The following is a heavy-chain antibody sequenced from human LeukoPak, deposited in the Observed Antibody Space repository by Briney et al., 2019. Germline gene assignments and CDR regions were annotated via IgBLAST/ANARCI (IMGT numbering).Heavy chain of an antibody. J-gene: IGHJ6*03. V-gene: IGHV3-30*02. CDR2: IRYDGSNE. CDR3: AKAYDFWSGYPPYYYYMDV. CDR1: GFTFSSYG. D-gene: IGHD3-3*01. Sequence: PGGSLRLSCAASGFTFSSYGMHWVRQAPGKGLEWVAFIRYDGSNEYYADSVRGRFTISRDNSKNTLYLQMNSLRAEDTAVYYCAKAYDFWSGYPPYYYYMDVWGKGTTVTVSS.